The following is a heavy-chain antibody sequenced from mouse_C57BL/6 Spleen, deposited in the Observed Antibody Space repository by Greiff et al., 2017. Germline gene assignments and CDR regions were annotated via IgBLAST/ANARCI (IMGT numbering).Heavy chain of an antibody. Sequence: EVMLVESGGDLVKPGGSLKLSCAASGFTFSSYGMSWVRQTPDKRLEWVATISSGGSYTYYPDSVKGRFTISRDNAKNTLYLQMSSLKSEDTAMYYCASAFDDYDGGYYAMDYWGQGTSVTVSS. J-gene: IGHJ4*01. D-gene: IGHD2-4*01. CDR2: ISSGGSYT. CDR3: ASAFDDYDGGYYAMDY. V-gene: IGHV5-6*02. CDR1: GFTFSSYG.